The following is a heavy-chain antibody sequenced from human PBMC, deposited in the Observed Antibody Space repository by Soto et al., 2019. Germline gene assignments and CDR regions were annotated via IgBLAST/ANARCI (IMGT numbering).Heavy chain of an antibody. CDR2: ISDDGAPI. CDR3: ARENSVQAWLHHFDH. D-gene: IGHD5-18*01. Sequence: GGSLRLSCEASGFSFSSFAMNWVRQAPGRGLEWVSYISDDGAPIYYADSLKGRFTISRDNAKNSLSLQMNNLRAEDTAVYYCARENSVQAWLHHFDHWGLGTLVTVSS. V-gene: IGHV3-48*03. CDR1: GFSFSSFA. J-gene: IGHJ4*02.